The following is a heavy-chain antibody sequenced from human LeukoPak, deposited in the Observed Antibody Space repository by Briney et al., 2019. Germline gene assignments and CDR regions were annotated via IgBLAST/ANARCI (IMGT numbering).Heavy chain of an antibody. CDR2: INHSGST. CDR3: ASYGCSSTSCQYYFDY. J-gene: IGHJ4*02. D-gene: IGHD2-2*01. V-gene: IGHV4-34*01. CDR1: GGSFSGYY. Sequence: PSETLFLTCAVYGGSFSGYYWSWIRQPPGKGLEWIGEINHSGSTNYNPSLKSRVTISVDTSKNQFSLKLSSVTAADTAVYYCASYGCSSTSCQYYFDYWGQGTLVTVSS.